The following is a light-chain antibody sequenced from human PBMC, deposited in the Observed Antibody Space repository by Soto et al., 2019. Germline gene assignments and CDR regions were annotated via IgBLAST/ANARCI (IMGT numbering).Light chain of an antibody. CDR1: QSVFSSSTNKNY. V-gene: IGKV4-1*01. CDR2: WAS. J-gene: IGKJ5*01. Sequence: DFVMTQSPDSLAVTLCERATINCKSSQSVFSSSTNKNYLAWFQQKPGQPPKLLIYWASTRKSGVPDRFSGSGSGTDFTLTITCLQAEDVAVYYCQQYHSDPITFGQGGLLEI. CDR3: QQYHSDPIT.